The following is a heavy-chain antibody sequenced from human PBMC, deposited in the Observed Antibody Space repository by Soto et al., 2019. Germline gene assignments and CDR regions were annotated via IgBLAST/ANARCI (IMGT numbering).Heavy chain of an antibody. Sequence: QVQLQESGPGLVKPSQTLSLTCTVSGGSISSGGYYWSWSRQHPGKGLEWIGYIYYSGSTYYNPSLKSRVTISVDTSKNQFSLKLSSVTAADTAVYYCAREEGGGYDHRWFDPWGQGTLVTVSS. D-gene: IGHD5-12*01. CDR2: IYYSGST. CDR3: AREEGGGYDHRWFDP. J-gene: IGHJ5*02. CDR1: GGSISSGGYY. V-gene: IGHV4-31*03.